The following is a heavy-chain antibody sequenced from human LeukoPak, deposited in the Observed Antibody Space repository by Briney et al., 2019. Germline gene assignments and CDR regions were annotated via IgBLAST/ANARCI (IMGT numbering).Heavy chain of an antibody. CDR3: ARAPKDIVVVPASWWFDP. V-gene: IGHV1-2*02. Sequence: ASVKVSCKASGYTFTGYYMHWVRQAPGQGLEWMGWINPNSGGTNYAQKFQGRVTMTRDTSISTAYMELSRLRSDDTAVYYCARAPKDIVVVPASWWFDPWGQGTLVTVYS. J-gene: IGHJ5*02. CDR1: GYTFTGYY. CDR2: INPNSGGT. D-gene: IGHD2-2*01.